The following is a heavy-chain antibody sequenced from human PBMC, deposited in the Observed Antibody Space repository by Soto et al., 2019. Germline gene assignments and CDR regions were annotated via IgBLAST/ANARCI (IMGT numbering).Heavy chain of an antibody. V-gene: IGHV4-39*01. CDR2: IYYSGST. Sequence: SETLSHTCTVSGGSISSSSYYWGWIRQPPGKGLEWIGSIYYSGSTYYNPSLKSRVTISVDTSKNQFSLKLSSVTAADTAVYYCATTEYSGYDLTPSFDYWGQGTLVTVSS. J-gene: IGHJ4*02. D-gene: IGHD5-12*01. CDR1: GGSISSSSYY. CDR3: ATTEYSGYDLTPSFDY.